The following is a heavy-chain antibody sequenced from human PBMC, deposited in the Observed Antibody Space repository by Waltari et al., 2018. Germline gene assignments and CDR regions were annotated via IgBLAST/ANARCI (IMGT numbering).Heavy chain of an antibody. CDR1: GFSFRSFG. V-gene: IGHV3-33*01. CDR2: IWYDGSEK. D-gene: IGHD6-13*01. Sequence: QVQLVESGGGVVKPGRSLRLPCAASGFSFRSFGMHWVRRAPGKGLEWVAIIWYDGSEKYYADSVKGRFTISRDNSKNTVDLQMNSLRAEDTAVYYCAVTTGGYDGMGVWGQGTTVTVSS. J-gene: IGHJ6*02. CDR3: AVTTGGYDGMGV.